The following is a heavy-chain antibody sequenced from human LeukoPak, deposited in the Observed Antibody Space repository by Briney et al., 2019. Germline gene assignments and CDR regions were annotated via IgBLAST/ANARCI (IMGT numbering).Heavy chain of an antibody. J-gene: IGHJ4*02. Sequence: GTTLRIYCAAFGFPCSSSGMQWVRQGQGNGRERTAVIWYDGSNKYNADSMKGRFTISRDNSNNTLYLQMTSLRAEDTAVYYCARDRYSGYGGYFDYWGQGTLVIVSS. CDR3: ARDRYSGYGGYFDY. D-gene: IGHD5-12*01. CDR1: GFPCSSSG. CDR2: IWYDGSNK. V-gene: IGHV3-33*01.